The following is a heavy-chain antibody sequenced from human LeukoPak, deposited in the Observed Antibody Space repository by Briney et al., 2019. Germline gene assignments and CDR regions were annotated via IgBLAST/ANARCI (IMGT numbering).Heavy chain of an antibody. J-gene: IGHJ6*03. Sequence: GGSLRLSCVASGYTFSGYWMSWVRQAPGRGLEWVANIKQDGSKRYYVDSVKGRFTISRDNANNSLILQMNSLRAEDTAVYYCATSPSLYCSAGNCYSYYYYHKDVWGKGTTVTVSS. V-gene: IGHV3-7*01. D-gene: IGHD2-15*01. CDR1: GYTFSGYW. CDR3: ATSPSLYCSAGNCYSYYYYHKDV. CDR2: IKQDGSKR.